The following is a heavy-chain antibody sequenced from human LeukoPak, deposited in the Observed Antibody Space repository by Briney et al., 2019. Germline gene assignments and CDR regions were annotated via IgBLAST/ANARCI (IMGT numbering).Heavy chain of an antibody. Sequence: GGSLRLSCAASGFTFSDYYMSWIRQAPGKGLEWVANIKEDGSEKYYVDSVKGRFTISRDNAKNSLYLQMNSLRAEDTAVYYCARESRGWPPFYWGQGTLVTVSS. CDR1: GFTFSDYY. J-gene: IGHJ4*02. CDR3: ARESRGWPPFY. V-gene: IGHV3-7*01. D-gene: IGHD6-19*01. CDR2: IKEDGSEK.